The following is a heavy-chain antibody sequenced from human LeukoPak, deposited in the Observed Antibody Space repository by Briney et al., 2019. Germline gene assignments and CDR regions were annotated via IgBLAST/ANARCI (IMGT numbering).Heavy chain of an antibody. CDR2: IYYRGDT. Sequence: SETLSLTCSVSDGSIRTYYWSWLRQSPGQGLEWIGNIYYRGDTNYNPSLKSRVIISIDTSKNQFSLKVTSLTAADTAVYYCATNKDWAEADWGQGTLVIVSS. J-gene: IGHJ4*02. CDR3: ATNKDWAEAD. D-gene: IGHD3/OR15-3a*01. CDR1: DGSIRTYY. V-gene: IGHV4-59*03.